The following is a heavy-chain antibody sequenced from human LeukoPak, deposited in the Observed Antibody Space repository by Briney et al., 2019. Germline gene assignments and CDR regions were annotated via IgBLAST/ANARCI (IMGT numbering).Heavy chain of an antibody. D-gene: IGHD3-22*01. CDR2: IRSKANSYAT. CDR3: TIIRYSSGYFLMDY. V-gene: IGHV3-73*01. CDR1: GFTFNTHW. J-gene: IGHJ4*02. Sequence: PGGSLRLSCAASGFTFNTHWMSWVRQASGKGLEWVGRIRSKANSYATAYAASVKGRFTISRDDSKNTAYLQMNSLKTEDTAVYYCTIIRYSSGYFLMDYWGQGTLVTVSS.